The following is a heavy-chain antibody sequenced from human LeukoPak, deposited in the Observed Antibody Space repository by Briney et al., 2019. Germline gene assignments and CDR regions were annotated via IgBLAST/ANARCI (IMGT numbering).Heavy chain of an antibody. CDR3: ARDNDFWSGYSSYGGMDV. V-gene: IGHV3-30-3*01. J-gene: IGHJ6*02. CDR2: ISCDGSNK. Sequence: PGGSLRLSCAASGFTFNSYSMHWVRQAPGKGLEWVAVISCDGSNKYYADSVKGRFTISRDNAKNSLYLQMNSLRAEDTAVYYCARDNDFWSGYSSYGGMDVWGQGTTVTVSS. CDR1: GFTFNSYS. D-gene: IGHD3-3*01.